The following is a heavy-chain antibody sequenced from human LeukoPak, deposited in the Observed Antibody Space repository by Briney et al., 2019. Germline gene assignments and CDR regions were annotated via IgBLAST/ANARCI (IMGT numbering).Heavy chain of an antibody. CDR1: GFTVSSNY. D-gene: IGHD3-22*01. CDR2: IYSGGST. J-gene: IGHJ4*02. CDR3: TTETRITMIVVVITSANYFDY. V-gene: IGHV3-53*01. Sequence: GGSLRLSCAASGFTVSSNYMSWVRQAPGKGLEWVSVIYSGGSTYYADSVKGRFTISRDNSKNTLYLQMNSLKTEDTAVYYCTTETRITMIVVVITSANYFDYWGQGTLVTVSS.